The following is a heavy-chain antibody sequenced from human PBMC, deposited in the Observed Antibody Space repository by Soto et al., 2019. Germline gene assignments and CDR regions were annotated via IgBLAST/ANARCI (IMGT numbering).Heavy chain of an antibody. D-gene: IGHD6-13*01. J-gene: IGHJ5*02. CDR1: GGSISSGGYY. V-gene: IGHV4-31*03. Sequence: QVQLQESGPGLVKPSQTLSLTCTVSGGSISSGGYYWSWIRQHPGKGLEWIGYIYYSGSTYYNPSLNSRVPVSVNTSKNQFSLKLSSVTAADTAVYYCARVNPTRMVSADNWFDPWGQGTLVTVSS. CDR3: ARVNPTRMVSADNWFDP. CDR2: IYYSGST.